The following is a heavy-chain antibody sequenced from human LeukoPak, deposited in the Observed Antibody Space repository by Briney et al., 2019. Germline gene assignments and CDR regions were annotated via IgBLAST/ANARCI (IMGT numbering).Heavy chain of an antibody. CDR2: IYHSGST. J-gene: IGHJ4*02. CDR1: GGSISSGGYS. Sequence: SQTLSLTCAVSGGSISSGGYSWSWIRQPPGKGLEWIGYIYHSGSTYYNPSLKSRVTISVDRSKNQFSLKLSSVTAGDTAVYYCARVLGLSYFDYWGQGTLVTVSS. CDR3: ARVLGLSYFDY. V-gene: IGHV4-30-2*01. D-gene: IGHD2-15*01.